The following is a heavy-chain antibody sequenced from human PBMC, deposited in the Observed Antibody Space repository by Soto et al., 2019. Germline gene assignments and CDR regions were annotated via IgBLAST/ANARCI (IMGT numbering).Heavy chain of an antibody. Sequence: SETLSLTCTVSGGSMRNYFWTWIRHPPGKGLEWIGYIHYSGTTSFFSSYNPSLRSRVTISEDTSKNQFSLKLLSVTTADTAVYFCAAGEASSRNLAPYYLDFWGQGTLVTVSS. CDR2: IHYSGTT. CDR3: AAGEASSRNLAPYYLDF. CDR1: GGSMRNYF. J-gene: IGHJ4*02. D-gene: IGHD6-13*01. V-gene: IGHV4-59*01.